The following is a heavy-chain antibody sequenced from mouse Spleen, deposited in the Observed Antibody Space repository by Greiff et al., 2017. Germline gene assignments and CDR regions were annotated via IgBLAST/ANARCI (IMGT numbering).Heavy chain of an antibody. CDR2: IDPETGGT. D-gene: IGHD1-2*01. J-gene: IGHJ4*01. CDR1: GYTFTDYE. CDR3: ASLRGYAMDY. V-gene: IGHV1-15*01. Sequence: QVQLKESGAELVRPGASVTLSCKASGYTFTDYEMHWVKQTPVHGLEWIGAIDPETGGTAYNQKFKGKATLTVDKSSSTAYMELRSLTSEDSAVYYCASLRGYAMDYWGQGTSVTVSS.